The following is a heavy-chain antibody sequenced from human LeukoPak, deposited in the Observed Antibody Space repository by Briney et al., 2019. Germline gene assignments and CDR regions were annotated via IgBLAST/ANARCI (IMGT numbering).Heavy chain of an antibody. Sequence: SVKVSCKASGGTFSSYAISWVRQAPGQGLEWMGGIIPIFGTANYAQKFQGRVTITADESTSTAYMELSSLRSEDTAVYYCARGIAMVRGVIDYYYYGMDVWGKGTTVTVSS. J-gene: IGHJ6*04. CDR2: IIPIFGTA. D-gene: IGHD3-10*01. V-gene: IGHV1-69*13. CDR3: ARGIAMVRGVIDYYYYGMDV. CDR1: GGTFSSYA.